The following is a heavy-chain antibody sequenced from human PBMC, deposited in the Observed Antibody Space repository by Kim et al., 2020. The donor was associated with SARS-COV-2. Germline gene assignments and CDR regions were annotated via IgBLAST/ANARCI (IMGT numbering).Heavy chain of an antibody. V-gene: IGHV4-4*02. CDR1: GGSISSSNW. Sequence: SETLSLTCAVSGGSISSSNWWSWVRQPPGKGLEWIGEIYHSGSTNYNPSLQSRVTISVDKYKNQFSLQLSSVTAAGTAVYYCGRSIAAARMDVWGQGTTVTVSS. CDR3: GRSIAAARMDV. D-gene: IGHD6-13*01. J-gene: IGHJ6*02. CDR2: IYHSGST.